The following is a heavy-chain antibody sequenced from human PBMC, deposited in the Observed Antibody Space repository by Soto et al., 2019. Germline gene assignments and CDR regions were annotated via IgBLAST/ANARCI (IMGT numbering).Heavy chain of an antibody. CDR1: GGSISSYY. CDR2: IYYSGST. J-gene: IGHJ6*02. Sequence: PSETLSLTCTVSGGSISSYYWSWIRQPPGKGLEWIGYIYYSGSTNYNPSLKSRFTISVDTSKNQFSLKLSSVTAADTAVYYCARAWGSSSWYIDYYGMDVWGQGTTVTVS. CDR3: ARAWGSSSWYIDYYGMDV. D-gene: IGHD6-13*01. V-gene: IGHV4-59*01.